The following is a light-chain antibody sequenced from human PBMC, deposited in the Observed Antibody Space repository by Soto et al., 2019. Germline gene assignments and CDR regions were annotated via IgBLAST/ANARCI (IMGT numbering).Light chain of an antibody. CDR1: QTVRNNY. V-gene: IGKV3-20*01. CDR2: DAY. CDR3: KQYGSSPLT. J-gene: IGKJ4*01. Sequence: EFVLTQSPGTLSLSPGERATLSCRASQTVRNNYLAWYQQKPGQAPRLLIYDAYSRATGIPDRFSGGGSGTDFTLTIRRLEPEDFAVYYCKQYGSSPLTFGGGTKVDIK.